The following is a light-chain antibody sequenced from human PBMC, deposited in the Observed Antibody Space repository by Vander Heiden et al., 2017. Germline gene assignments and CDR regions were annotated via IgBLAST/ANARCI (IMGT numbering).Light chain of an antibody. Sequence: QSALSQPPSASGSPGQSVTLSCTGTSNDVGAYNYISWYQQHPGKAPKRMISEVDKRPSGVPDRFSGSKSGNTASLTVSGLQAEDEADYYCSSYADNNLLFGGGTKLTVL. CDR2: EVD. CDR1: SNDVGAYNY. V-gene: IGLV2-8*01. J-gene: IGLJ2*01. CDR3: SSYADNNLL.